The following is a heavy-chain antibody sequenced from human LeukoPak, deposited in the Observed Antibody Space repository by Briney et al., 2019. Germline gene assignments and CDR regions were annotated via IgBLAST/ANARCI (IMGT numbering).Heavy chain of an antibody. D-gene: IGHD5-18*01. J-gene: IGHJ4*02. CDR2: ISGSGGST. V-gene: IGHV3-20*04. Sequence: GGSLRLSCAASGFTFSSYAMSWVRQAPGKGLEWVSAISGSGGSTGYADSVKGRFTVSRDSAKNSLYLQMNSLRAEDTALYYCARDRAYSYGPGDYWGQGTLVTVSS. CDR3: ARDRAYSYGPGDY. CDR1: GFTFSSYA.